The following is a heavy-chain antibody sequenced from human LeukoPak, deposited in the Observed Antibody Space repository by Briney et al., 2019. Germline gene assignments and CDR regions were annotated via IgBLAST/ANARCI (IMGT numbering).Heavy chain of an antibody. CDR2: INPNSGGT. Sequence: GASVKVSCKASGYTFTGYYMHWVRQAPGQGLEWMGRINPNSGGTNYAQKSQGRVTMTRDTSISTAYMDLTRLRSDDTAVYYCARGTEYYFDYWGQGTLVTASS. CDR3: ARGTEYYFDY. V-gene: IGHV1-2*06. CDR1: GYTFTGYY. D-gene: IGHD1-1*01. J-gene: IGHJ4*02.